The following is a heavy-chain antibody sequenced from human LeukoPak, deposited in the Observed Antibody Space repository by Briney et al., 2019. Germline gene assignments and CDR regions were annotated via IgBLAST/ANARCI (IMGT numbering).Heavy chain of an antibody. CDR2: IYSAGSI. CDR1: GFTVSSNS. V-gene: IGHV3-53*01. CDR3: ARIRGFIVGALDAFDI. Sequence: GGSLRLSCTVSGFTVSSNSMSWVRQAPGKGLEWVSLIYSAGSIYYAGSVKGRFTISRDNAKNSLYLQMNSLRAEDTAVYYCARIRGFIVGALDAFDIWGQGTMVTVSS. D-gene: IGHD1-26*01. J-gene: IGHJ3*02.